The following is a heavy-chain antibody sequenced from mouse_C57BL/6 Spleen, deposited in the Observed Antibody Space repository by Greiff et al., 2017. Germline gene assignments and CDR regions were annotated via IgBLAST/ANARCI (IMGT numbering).Heavy chain of an antibody. Sequence: EVQGVASGGGLVKPGGSLKLSCAASGFTFSSYAMSLVRQTPETRLEWVATISDGGSYTYYPDNVKGRFTISRDNAKNNLYLQMSHLKSEDTAMYYCARDDSNGVAYWGQGTLVTVSA. V-gene: IGHV5-4*01. J-gene: IGHJ3*01. CDR3: ARDDSNGVAY. CDR1: GFTFSSYA. CDR2: ISDGGSYT. D-gene: IGHD2-5*01.